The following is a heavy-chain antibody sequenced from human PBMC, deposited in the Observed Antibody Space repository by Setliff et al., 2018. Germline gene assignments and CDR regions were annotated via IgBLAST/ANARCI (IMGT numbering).Heavy chain of an antibody. CDR1: GYSISSGYI. J-gene: IGHJ4*02. D-gene: IGHD1-1*01. CDR2: IGHTGSI. V-gene: IGHV4-38-2*02. CDR3: ARLSQGDGYNYRYYFDY. Sequence: PSETLSLTCTVSGYSISSGYIWGWIRQPPGKGLEWVGNIGHTGSINYNPSLKSRLTISRDTSKNQVSLKLNSVTATDTAVYYCARLSQGDGYNYRYYFDYWGQGTLVTVSS.